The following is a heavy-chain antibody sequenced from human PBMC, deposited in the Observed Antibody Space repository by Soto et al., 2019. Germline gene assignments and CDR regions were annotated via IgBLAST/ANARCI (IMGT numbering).Heavy chain of an antibody. V-gene: IGHV3-7*03. CDR2: IKEDGSEK. D-gene: IGHD1-26*01. J-gene: IGHJ4*02. CDR1: GFTFSTYW. CDR3: ARDKVVGPTTLDY. Sequence: GGSLRLSCVVSGFTFSTYWMSWVRQAPGKGLEWVANIKEDGSEKYYLDSVKGRFTIYRDNAKNSLYLQMNSLRAEDTAVYYCARDKVVGPTTLDYWGQGTLVTVSS.